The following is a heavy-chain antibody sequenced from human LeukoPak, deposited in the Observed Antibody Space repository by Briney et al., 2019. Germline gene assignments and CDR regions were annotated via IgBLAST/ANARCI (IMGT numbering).Heavy chain of an antibody. Sequence: ASVKVSCKASGGTFSSYTISWVRQAPGQGLEWMGRIIPILGIANYAQKFQGRVTITADKSTSTAYIELSSLRSEDTAVYYCARAYGEYCGGDCYSDYYFDYWGQGTLVTVSS. CDR2: IIPILGIA. CDR1: GGTFSSYT. V-gene: IGHV1-69*02. D-gene: IGHD2-21*02. CDR3: ARAYGEYCGGDCYSDYYFDY. J-gene: IGHJ4*02.